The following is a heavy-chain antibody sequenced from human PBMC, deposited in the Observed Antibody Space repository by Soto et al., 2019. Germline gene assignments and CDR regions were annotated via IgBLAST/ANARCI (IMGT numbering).Heavy chain of an antibody. Sequence: GGALRLSCPASGLTCSSDAMSWVRQAPGKGLEWVSAISGSGGSTYYADSVKGRFTISRDNSKNTLYLQMNSLRAEDTAVYYCAKDLSSGWYVFDYWGQGTLVTVSS. CDR2: ISGSGGST. CDR3: AKDLSSGWYVFDY. CDR1: GLTCSSDA. J-gene: IGHJ4*02. V-gene: IGHV3-23*01. D-gene: IGHD6-19*01.